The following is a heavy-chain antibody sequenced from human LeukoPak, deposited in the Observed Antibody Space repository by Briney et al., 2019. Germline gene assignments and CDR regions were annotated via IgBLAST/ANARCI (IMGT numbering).Heavy chain of an antibody. CDR2: ISAYNGNT. CDR3: AREGFGELTYGMDV. D-gene: IGHD3-10*01. CDR1: GYTFTGYG. J-gene: IGHJ6*02. Sequence: ASVKVSCKASGYTFTGYGISWVRQAPGQGLEWMGWISAYNGNTNYAQKLQGRVTMTTDTSTSTAYMELRSLRSDDTAVYYCAREGFGELTYGMDVWGQGTLVTVSS. V-gene: IGHV1-18*04.